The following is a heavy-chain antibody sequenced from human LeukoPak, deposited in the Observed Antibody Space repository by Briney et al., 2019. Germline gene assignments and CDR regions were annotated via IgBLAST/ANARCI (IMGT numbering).Heavy chain of an antibody. CDR3: ARRKGLIRVFDY. Sequence: SETLSLTCAVYGWSLTDYYWSWVRQPPGKGLEWLGEMNHRGTTNYNPSLKSRVTISVDTSKNQLSLNLTSMTAADRGVYYCARRKGLIRVFDYWGQGTLVIVSS. J-gene: IGHJ4*02. D-gene: IGHD3-10*01. CDR2: MNHRGTT. CDR1: GWSLTDYY. V-gene: IGHV4-34*01.